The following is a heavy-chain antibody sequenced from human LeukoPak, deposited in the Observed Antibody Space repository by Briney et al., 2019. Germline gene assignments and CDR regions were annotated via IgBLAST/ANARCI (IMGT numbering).Heavy chain of an antibody. Sequence: PGGSLRLSCAASGFTFSSYAMSWVRQAPGKGLEWVSAISGSGGSTYYADSVKGRFTISRDNSKNTLSLQMNSLRAEDTAIYYCAKTSSGYYFEYFQHWGQGTLVTVSS. CDR2: ISGSGGST. D-gene: IGHD6-19*01. J-gene: IGHJ1*01. CDR1: GFTFSSYA. CDR3: AKTSSGYYFEYFQH. V-gene: IGHV3-23*01.